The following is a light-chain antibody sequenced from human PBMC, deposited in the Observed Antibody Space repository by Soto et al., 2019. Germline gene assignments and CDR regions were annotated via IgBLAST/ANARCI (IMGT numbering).Light chain of an antibody. Sequence: DIVMTQSPDSLALSRGERSAINGKSSHSVLYSSNNKNYLAWYQQKPGQPPKVLIYWASTRESGVPDRFSGSGSGTDFTLTISSLQAEDVAVYYCQQYYSTLTWTFGQGTKVDIK. V-gene: IGKV4-1*01. CDR2: WAS. CDR3: QQYYSTLTWT. J-gene: IGKJ1*01. CDR1: HSVLYSSNNKNY.